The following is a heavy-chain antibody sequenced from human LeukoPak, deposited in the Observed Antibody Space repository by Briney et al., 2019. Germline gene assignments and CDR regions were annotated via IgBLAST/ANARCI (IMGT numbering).Heavy chain of an antibody. V-gene: IGHV4-39*07. D-gene: IGHD3-22*01. Sequence: SETLSLTCTVSGGSINSSTYSWGWIRQPPEKGLEWIGTISYSGSTYYNPSLKSRVTISVDTSKNQFSLKLSSVTAADTAVYYCARDRGVGPYDSSGYGGAFDYWGQGTLVTVSS. CDR1: GGSINSSTYS. CDR3: ARDRGVGPYDSSGYGGAFDY. J-gene: IGHJ4*02. CDR2: ISYSGST.